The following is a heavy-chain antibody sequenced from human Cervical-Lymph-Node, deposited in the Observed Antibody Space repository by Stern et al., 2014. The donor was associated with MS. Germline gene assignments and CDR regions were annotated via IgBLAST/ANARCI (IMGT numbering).Heavy chain of an antibody. Sequence: QVQLQESGPGLVKPSETLSLTCTVSGGSIYNYYWTWIRQPPGKGLEWIGHIDYSGSTNYNPSLESRVTMSVDSSKNECSLILTSVTAADTAVYYCARALRNAYTWFDPWGQGTLVTVSS. V-gene: IGHV4-59*01. CDR1: GGSIYNYY. J-gene: IGHJ5*01. CDR2: IDYSGST. CDR3: ARALRNAYTWFDP. D-gene: IGHD2-2*01.